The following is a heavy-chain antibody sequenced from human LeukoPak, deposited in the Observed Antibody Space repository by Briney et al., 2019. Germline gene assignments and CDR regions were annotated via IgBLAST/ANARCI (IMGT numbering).Heavy chain of an antibody. Sequence: PSETLSLTCTVSGGSISSSSYYWGWIRQPPGKGLEWIGSIYYSGSTYYNPSLKSRVTISVDTSKNQFSLKLSSVTAADTAVYYCARVPPLAARNRPYYFDYWGQGTLVTVSS. CDR1: GGSISSSSYY. D-gene: IGHD6-13*01. CDR2: IYYSGST. J-gene: IGHJ4*02. CDR3: ARVPPLAARNRPYYFDY. V-gene: IGHV4-39*07.